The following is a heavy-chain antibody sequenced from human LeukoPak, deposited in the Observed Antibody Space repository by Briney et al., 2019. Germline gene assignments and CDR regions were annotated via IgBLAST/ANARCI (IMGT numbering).Heavy chain of an antibody. D-gene: IGHD5-18*01. CDR1: GYTFTSYG. CDR3: ARGVVVGYSYGEQVGWFDP. V-gene: IGHV1-69*13. J-gene: IGHJ5*02. Sequence: SVKVSCKASGYTFTSYGISWVRQAPGQGLEWMGGIIPIFGTANYAQKFQGRVTITADESTSTAYMELSSLRSEDTAVYYCARGVVVGYSYGEQVGWFDPWGQGTLVTVSS. CDR2: IIPIFGTA.